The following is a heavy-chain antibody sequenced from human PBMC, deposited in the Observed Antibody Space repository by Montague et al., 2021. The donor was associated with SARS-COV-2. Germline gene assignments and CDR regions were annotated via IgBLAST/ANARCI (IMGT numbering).Heavy chain of an antibody. Sequence: SETLSLTCTVSGGSISAYYWSWIRQPPGKGLEWIAYMYNSRSSNYNPSLKSRVSISVDTSKSQFSLKLTSVTAADTAVYYCAREGIPTPGAEWKILHYHGMDVWDQGTTVTVSS. CDR1: GGSISAYY. V-gene: IGHV4-59*13. J-gene: IGHJ6*02. CDR2: MYNSRSS. CDR3: AREGIPTPGAEWKILHYHGMDV. D-gene: IGHD1-14*01.